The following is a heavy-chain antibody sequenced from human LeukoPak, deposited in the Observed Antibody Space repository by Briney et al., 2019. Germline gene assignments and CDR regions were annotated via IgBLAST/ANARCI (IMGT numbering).Heavy chain of an antibody. Sequence: SETLSLTCTVSGGSISSSSYYWGWIRQPPGKGLEWIGRIYTSGSTNYNPSLKSRVTMSVDTSKNQFSLKLSSVTAADTAVYYCARDSIAAAGVIDYWGQGTLVTVSS. CDR1: GGSISSSSYY. V-gene: IGHV4-39*07. CDR2: IYTSGST. D-gene: IGHD6-13*01. CDR3: ARDSIAAAGVIDY. J-gene: IGHJ4*02.